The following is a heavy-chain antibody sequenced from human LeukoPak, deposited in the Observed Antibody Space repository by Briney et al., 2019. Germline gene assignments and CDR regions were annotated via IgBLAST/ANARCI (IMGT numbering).Heavy chain of an antibody. V-gene: IGHV3-74*03. J-gene: IGHJ4*02. Sequence: GGSLRLSCAASGFPFVKSWMHWVRQAPGKGLVWVSRIHNDGSGTTYADSVKGRFTISRDNAKNTLYLQMNSLRAEDTAVYYCAKEPDYGDYFDYWGQGTLVTVSS. CDR2: IHNDGSGT. D-gene: IGHD4-17*01. CDR1: GFPFVKSW. CDR3: AKEPDYGDYFDY.